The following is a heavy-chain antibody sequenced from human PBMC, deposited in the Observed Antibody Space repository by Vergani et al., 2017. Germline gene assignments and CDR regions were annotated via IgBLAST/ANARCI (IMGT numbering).Heavy chain of an antibody. CDR3: AREDYGDDPFDY. CDR1: GYSFTSYW. J-gene: IGHJ4*02. D-gene: IGHD4-17*01. Sequence: EVQLVQSGAEVKRPGESLKISCKGSGYSFTSYWISWVRQMPGKGLEWMGRIDPSDSYTNYSPSFQGHVTISADKSISTAYLQWSSLKASDTAMYYCAREDYGDDPFDYWGQGTRVTVSS. CDR2: IDPSDSYT. V-gene: IGHV5-10-1*01.